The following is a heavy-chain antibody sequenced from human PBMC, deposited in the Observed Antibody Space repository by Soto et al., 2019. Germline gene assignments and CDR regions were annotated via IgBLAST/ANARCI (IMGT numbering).Heavy chain of an antibody. CDR3: ASVGHDFLSGPPYSNHCHD. CDR2: IYYSGST. V-gene: IGHV4-59*08. Sequence: ETLSLTCTVSGGSISSYYWSWIRQPPGKGLEWIGYIYYSGSTNYNPSLKSRVTISVDTSKNQFSLKLSSVTAADTAVYYCASVGHDFLSGPPYSNHCHDSGQGPT. D-gene: IGHD3-3*01. J-gene: IGHJ6*01. CDR1: GGSISSYY.